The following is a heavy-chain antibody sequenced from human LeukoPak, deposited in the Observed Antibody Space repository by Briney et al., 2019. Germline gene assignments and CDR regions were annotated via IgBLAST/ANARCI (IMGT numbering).Heavy chain of an antibody. CDR3: ARDTRYFDY. V-gene: IGHV3-21*01. Sequence: GGSLRLSCADSGFTFSNYNMNWVRQAPGKAMEWVSSITSSGTYTFYADSVKGRFTISRDNAKNSLYLQMNSLRAEDTAVYYCARDTRYFDYWGQGNMVTVSS. CDR1: GFTFSNYN. CDR2: ITSSGTYT. J-gene: IGHJ4*02.